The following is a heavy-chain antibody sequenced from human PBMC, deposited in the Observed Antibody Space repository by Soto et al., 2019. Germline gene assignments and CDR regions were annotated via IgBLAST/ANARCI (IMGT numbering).Heavy chain of an antibody. CDR1: GYTFTDYY. D-gene: IGHD6-19*01. V-gene: IGHV1-2*02. Sequence: QVQLVQSGAEVKKPGASVKVSCKASGYTFTDYYINWVRQDPGQGLEWMGWINTNNGVTNYAQKFQGRVTMTRDTSISTAYMDLGRLRFDDTALYYCARGALTVANWFDPWGQGTQVTVSS. J-gene: IGHJ5*02. CDR3: ARGALTVANWFDP. CDR2: INTNNGVT.